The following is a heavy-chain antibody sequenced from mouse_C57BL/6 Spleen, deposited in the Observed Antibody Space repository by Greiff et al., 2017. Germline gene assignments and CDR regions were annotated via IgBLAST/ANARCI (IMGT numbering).Heavy chain of an antibody. V-gene: IGHV1-80*01. CDR2: IYPGDGDT. D-gene: IGHD1-1*01. CDR1: GYAFSSYW. J-gene: IGHJ1*03. Sequence: QVQLQQSGAELVKPGASVKISCKASGYAFSSYWMNWVKQRPGKGLEWIGQIYPGDGDTNYNGKFKGKATLTADKSSSTAYMQLSSLTSEDSAVXFCARHGSSYWYFDVWGTGTTVTVSS. CDR3: ARHGSSYWYFDV.